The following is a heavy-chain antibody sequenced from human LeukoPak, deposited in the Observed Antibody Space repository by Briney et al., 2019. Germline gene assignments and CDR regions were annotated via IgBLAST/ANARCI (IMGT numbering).Heavy chain of an antibody. V-gene: IGHV1-18*01. CDR3: ARVLAAAGTELDY. CDR2: IGAYNGNT. CDR1: GYTFTSYG. J-gene: IGHJ4*02. D-gene: IGHD6-13*01. Sequence: RRASVKVSCKASGYTFTSYGISWVRQAPGQGLEWMGWIGAYNGNTDYAQKLQGRVTMTTDTSTSTAYMELRSLRSDDTAVYYCARVLAAAGTELDYWGQGTLVTVSS.